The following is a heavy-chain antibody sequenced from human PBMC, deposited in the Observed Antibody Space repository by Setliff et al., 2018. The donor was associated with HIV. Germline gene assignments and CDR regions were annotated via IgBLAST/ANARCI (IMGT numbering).Heavy chain of an antibody. CDR3: ARSVVVVTVEWFDP. D-gene: IGHD2-21*02. CDR1: GFPFTSGYY. V-gene: IGHV4-38-2*01. J-gene: IGHJ5*02. CDR2: ISYSGIS. Sequence: SETLSLTCAVSGFPFTSGYYWGWIRQPPGKGPEWIGYISYSGISNYNPSLKSRVTISLDTSKNQFSLKLSSVTAADTAVYYCARSVVVVTVEWFDPWGQGTLVTVSS.